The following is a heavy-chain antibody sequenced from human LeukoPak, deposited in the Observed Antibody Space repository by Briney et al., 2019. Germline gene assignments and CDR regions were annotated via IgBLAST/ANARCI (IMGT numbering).Heavy chain of an antibody. CDR2: IYYSGST. CDR1: GGSLSSSSYY. J-gene: IGHJ4*02. V-gene: IGHV4-39*07. D-gene: IGHD6-6*01. Sequence: SETLSLTCTVSGGSLSSSSYYWGWIRQPPGKGLEWIGSIYYSGSTYYNPSLKSRVTISVDTSKNQFSLKLSSVTAADTAVYYCARGGGKASIAAHPALFDYWGQGTLVTVSS. CDR3: ARGGGKASIAAHPALFDY.